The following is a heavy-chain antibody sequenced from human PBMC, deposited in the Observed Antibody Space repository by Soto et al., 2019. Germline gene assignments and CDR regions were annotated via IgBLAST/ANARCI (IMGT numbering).Heavy chain of an antibody. CDR2: IYHSGST. CDR3: AFIFSGGYNYGFHYYGMDV. D-gene: IGHD5-18*01. Sequence: SETLSLTCAVSGGSIISSNWWSWVRHPPGKGLEWIGEIYHSGSTNYNPSLKSRVTISVDKSKNQFSLKLCSVTAAYTAVYYCAFIFSGGYNYGFHYYGMDVWGQGTTVNVSS. V-gene: IGHV4-4*02. CDR1: GGSIISSNW. J-gene: IGHJ6*02.